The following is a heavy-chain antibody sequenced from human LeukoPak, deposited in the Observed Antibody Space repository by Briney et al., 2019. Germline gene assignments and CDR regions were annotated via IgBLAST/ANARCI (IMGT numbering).Heavy chain of an antibody. CDR2: MNPNSGNT. V-gene: IGHV1-8*01. CDR1: GYTFTSYD. CDR3: ARGHGSSSWYPLRFGAKYYFDY. D-gene: IGHD6-13*01. Sequence: GASVKVSCKASGYTFTSYDINWVRQATGQGLEWMGWMNPNSGNTGYAQKFQGRVTMTRNTSISTAYMELSSLRPEDTAVYYCARGHGSSSWYPLRFGAKYYFDYWGQGTLVTVSS. J-gene: IGHJ4*02.